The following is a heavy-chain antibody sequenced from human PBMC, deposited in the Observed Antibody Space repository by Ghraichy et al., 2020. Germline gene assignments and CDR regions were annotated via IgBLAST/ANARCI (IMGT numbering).Heavy chain of an antibody. D-gene: IGHD2-8*01. Sequence: SETLSLTCTVSGGSISSYYWSWIRQPPGKGLEWIGYIYYSGSTNYNPSLKSRVTISVDTSKNQFSLKLSPVTAADTAVYYCSRGAVWNYYYYYGMDVWGQGTTVTVSS. V-gene: IGHV4-59*01. J-gene: IGHJ6*02. CDR1: GGSISSYY. CDR2: IYYSGST. CDR3: SRGAVWNYYYYYGMDV.